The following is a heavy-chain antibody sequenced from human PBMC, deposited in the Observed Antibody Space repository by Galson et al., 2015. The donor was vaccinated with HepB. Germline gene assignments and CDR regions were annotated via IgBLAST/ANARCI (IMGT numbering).Heavy chain of an antibody. CDR1: GYTFTSYY. J-gene: IGHJ4*02. V-gene: IGHV1-46*01. CDR2: INPSGGST. Sequence: SVKVSCKASGYTFTSYYMHWVRQAPGQGLEWMGIINPSGGSTSYAQKFQGRVTMTRDTSTSTVYMELSSLRSEDTAVYYCARDGGMGLKDYYDSSGYYYGHYYFDYWGQGTLVTVSS. D-gene: IGHD3-22*01. CDR3: ARDGGMGLKDYYDSSGYYYGHYYFDY.